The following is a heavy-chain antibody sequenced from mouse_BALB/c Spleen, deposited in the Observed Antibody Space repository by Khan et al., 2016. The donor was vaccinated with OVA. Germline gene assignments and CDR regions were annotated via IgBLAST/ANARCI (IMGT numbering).Heavy chain of an antibody. Sequence: EVELVESGGGLVKPGGSLKLSCAASGFTFSDYYMYWVRQTPEKRLEWLATISDGGSYTYYPDSVKGRFTISRDDAQNNLNLQMSSLKSEDTARYYCARGYYGDPFAYWGQGTLVTISA. CDR1: GFTFSDYY. V-gene: IGHV5-4*02. CDR3: ARGYYGDPFAY. J-gene: IGHJ3*01. CDR2: ISDGGSYT. D-gene: IGHD2-13*01.